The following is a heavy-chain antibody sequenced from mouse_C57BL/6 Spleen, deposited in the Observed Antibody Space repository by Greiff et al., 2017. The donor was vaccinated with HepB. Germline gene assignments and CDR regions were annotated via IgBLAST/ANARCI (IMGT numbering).Heavy chain of an antibody. CDR1: GFTFSSYA. D-gene: IGHD2-1*01. CDR2: ISDGGSYT. V-gene: IGHV5-4*01. Sequence: EVQVVESGGGLVKPGGSLKLSCAASGFTFSSYAMSWVRQTPEKRLEWVATISDGGSYTYYPDNVKGRFTISRDNAKNNLYLQMSHLKSEDTAMYYCARDGGNYEVFDYWGQGTTLTVSS. CDR3: ARDGGNYEVFDY. J-gene: IGHJ2*01.